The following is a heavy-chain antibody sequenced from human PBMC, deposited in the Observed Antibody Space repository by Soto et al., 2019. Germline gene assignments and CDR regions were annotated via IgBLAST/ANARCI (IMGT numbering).Heavy chain of an antibody. CDR1: GYTFTSYY. D-gene: IGHD2-15*01. Sequence: QVQLVQSGAEVKKPGASVKVSCKASGYTFTSYYMHWVRQAPGQGLEWLGIINPSGGSTSYAQKFQGRVTMTRHTSTSTVYMELSSLRSEDTAVYYCARDRPLPDTLYYYGMDVWGQGTTVTVSS. CDR2: INPSGGST. CDR3: ARDRPLPDTLYYYGMDV. V-gene: IGHV1-46*01. J-gene: IGHJ6*02.